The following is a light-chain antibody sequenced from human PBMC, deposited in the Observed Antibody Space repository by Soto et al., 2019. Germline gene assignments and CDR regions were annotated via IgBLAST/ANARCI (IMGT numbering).Light chain of an antibody. J-gene: IGKJ1*01. CDR2: AAS. V-gene: IGKV1-39*01. Sequence: DIQMTQSPSSLSASVGDRVTITCRASQSISSYLNWYQQKPGKAPKLLIYAASSLQSVVPSRFSGSGSGTDFTLIISSLQPEDLATYYCQQSYSTPWTFGQGTKVEIK. CDR3: QQSYSTPWT. CDR1: QSISSY.